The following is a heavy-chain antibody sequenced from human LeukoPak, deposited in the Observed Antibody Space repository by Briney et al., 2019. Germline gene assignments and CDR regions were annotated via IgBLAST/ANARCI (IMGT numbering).Heavy chain of an antibody. D-gene: IGHD3-10*01. Sequence: ASVKVPCKASGYTFTGYYMQWVRQAPGQGLEWMGWINPNSGGTNYAQKFQGRVTMTSDTSISTAYMELSRLRSDDTAVYYCARVISGSGSYFGMDVWGQGTTVTVSS. CDR3: ARVISGSGSYFGMDV. J-gene: IGHJ6*02. CDR1: GYTFTGYY. V-gene: IGHV1-2*02. CDR2: INPNSGGT.